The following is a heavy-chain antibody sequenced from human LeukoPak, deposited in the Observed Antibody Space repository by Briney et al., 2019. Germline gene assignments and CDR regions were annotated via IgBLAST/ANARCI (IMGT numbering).Heavy chain of an antibody. CDR1: GFTFSSYA. CDR3: AKDDDFWSGSNWFDP. D-gene: IGHD3-3*01. CDR2: ISGSGGST. V-gene: IGHV3-23*01. Sequence: GGSLRLSCAASGFTFSSYAMSWVRQAPGKGLEWVSAISGSGGSTYYADSVKGRFTISRDNSKNTLYLQMNSLRAEDTAVYYCAKDDDFWSGSNWFDPWGQGTLVTVSS. J-gene: IGHJ5*02.